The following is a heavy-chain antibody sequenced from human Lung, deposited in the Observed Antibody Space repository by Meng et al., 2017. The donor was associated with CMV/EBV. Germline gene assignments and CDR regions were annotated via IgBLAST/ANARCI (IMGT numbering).Heavy chain of an antibody. Sequence: EVQLLESGGNLVQPGGSRRFSCEASRFSFSNYAMTWVRQAPGRGLEWVSTISGRGDDTYYADSGKGRFTISRDNSKNTLYLQMNSLRAEDTAIYYCARLTPTYSSATFDYWGPGTLVTVS. J-gene: IGHJ4*02. D-gene: IGHD2/OR15-2a*01. CDR1: RFSFSNYA. CDR3: ARLTPTYSSATFDY. CDR2: ISGRGDDT. V-gene: IGHV3-23*01.